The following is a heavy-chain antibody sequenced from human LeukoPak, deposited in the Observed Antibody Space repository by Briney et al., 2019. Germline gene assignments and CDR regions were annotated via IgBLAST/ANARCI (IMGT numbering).Heavy chain of an antibody. D-gene: IGHD4-23*01. CDR1: GRSISSYY. V-gene: IGHV4-59*01. CDR2: IESRGST. Sequence: SETLSLTFTVSGRSISSYYWSWIRQPPGKGLDWVGYIESRGSTTYNTSLKSRVTISVDTSKNQFSLKLSSVTGAERALYYCARDRRRGGWQEYFQHWGQGPLVPVSS. CDR3: ARDRRRGGWQEYFQH. J-gene: IGHJ1*01.